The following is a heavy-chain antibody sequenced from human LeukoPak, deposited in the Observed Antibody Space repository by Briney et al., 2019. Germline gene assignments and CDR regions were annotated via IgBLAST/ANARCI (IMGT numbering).Heavy chain of an antibody. D-gene: IGHD2/OR15-2a*01. J-gene: IGHJ5*02. Sequence: KPSATLSLTCTVSGGSISSSSYYWGWIRQPPGKGLEWIGSIYYSGSTYYNPSLKSRVTISVDTSKNQFSLKLSSVTAADTAVYYCARDREYSSFDPWGQGTLVTVSS. CDR1: GGSISSSSYY. CDR2: IYYSGST. CDR3: ARDREYSSFDP. V-gene: IGHV4-39*07.